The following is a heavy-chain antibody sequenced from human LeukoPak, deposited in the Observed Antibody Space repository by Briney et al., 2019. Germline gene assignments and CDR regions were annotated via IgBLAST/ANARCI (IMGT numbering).Heavy chain of an antibody. CDR2: INSDGSST. V-gene: IGHV3-74*01. CDR1: GFTFSSYG. J-gene: IGHJ6*02. Sequence: AGGSLRLSCAASGFTFSSYGMHWVRQAPGKGLVWVSRINSDGSSTSYAGSVKGRFTISRDNAKNTLYLQMNSLRAEDTAVYYCARDDDFWSGYYPYGMDVWGQGTTVTVSS. D-gene: IGHD3-3*01. CDR3: ARDDDFWSGYYPYGMDV.